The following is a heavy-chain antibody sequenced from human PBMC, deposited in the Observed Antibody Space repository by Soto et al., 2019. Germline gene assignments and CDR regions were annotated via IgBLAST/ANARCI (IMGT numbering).Heavy chain of an antibody. CDR1: GFSLSTSGMC. J-gene: IGHJ4*02. CDR3: ARIQVHYDILTGYYTQGADY. D-gene: IGHD3-9*01. Sequence: SGPTLVNPTQTLTLTCTFSGFSLSTSGMCVSWIRQPPGKALEWLALIDWDDDKYYSTSLKTRLTISKDTSKNQVVLTMTNMDPVDTATYYCARIQVHYDILTGYYTQGADYWGQGTLVTVSS. V-gene: IGHV2-70*01. CDR2: IDWDDDK.